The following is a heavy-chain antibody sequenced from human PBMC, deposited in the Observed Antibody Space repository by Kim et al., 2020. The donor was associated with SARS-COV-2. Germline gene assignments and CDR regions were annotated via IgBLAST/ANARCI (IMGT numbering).Heavy chain of an antibody. V-gene: IGHV4-39*01. CDR3: ARRFADYEGPAWDY. D-gene: IGHD4-17*01. J-gene: IGHJ4*02. Sequence: SETLSLTCTVSGGSISSSSYYWGWIRQPPGKGLEWIGSIYYSGSTYYNPSLKSRVTISVDTSKNQFSLKLSSVTAADTAVYYCARRFADYEGPAWDYWGQGTLVTVSS. CDR2: IYYSGST. CDR1: GGSISSSSYY.